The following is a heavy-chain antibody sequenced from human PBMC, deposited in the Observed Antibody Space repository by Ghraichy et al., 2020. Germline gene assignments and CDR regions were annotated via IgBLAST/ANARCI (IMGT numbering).Heavy chain of an antibody. J-gene: IGHJ2*01. Sequence: SETLSLTCTVSGGSISSYYWSWIRQPPGKGLEWIGYIYYSGSTNNNPSLKNRVTISVDTSKNQFSLKLSSVTAADTAVYYCARETYYYDSSGNLSRYWYFDLWGRGTLVTVSS. V-gene: IGHV4-59*01. CDR3: ARETYYYDSSGNLSRYWYFDL. CDR1: GGSISSYY. CDR2: IYYSGST. D-gene: IGHD3-22*01.